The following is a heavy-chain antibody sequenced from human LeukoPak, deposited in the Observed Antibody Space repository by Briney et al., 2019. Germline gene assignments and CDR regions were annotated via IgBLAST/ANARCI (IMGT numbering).Heavy chain of an antibody. CDR2: ISSSAVPTK. V-gene: IGHV3-48*03. D-gene: IGHD6-19*01. CDR3: AGEGTDSGWSFFDN. Sequence: GGSLGLSCAASGFTFSSYEMNWVRQAPGKGLEWVAYISSSAVPTKYYAESVKGRFTISRDNAKNSVYLQMNSLRAEDTSVYYCAGEGTDSGWSFFDNWGQGTLVTVSS. J-gene: IGHJ4*02. CDR1: GFTFSSYE.